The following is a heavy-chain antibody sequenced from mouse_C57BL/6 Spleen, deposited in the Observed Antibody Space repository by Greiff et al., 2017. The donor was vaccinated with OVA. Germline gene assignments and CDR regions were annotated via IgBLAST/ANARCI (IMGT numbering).Heavy chain of an antibody. Sequence: VKLMESGPELVKPGASVKISCKASGYAFSSSWMNWVKQRPGKGLEWIGRIYPGDGDTNYNGKFKGKATLTADKSSSTAYMQLSSLTSEDSAVYFCARCPPYDYDGHYYAMDYWGQGTSVTVSS. V-gene: IGHV1-82*01. CDR1: GYAFSSSW. D-gene: IGHD2-4*01. CDR3: ARCPPYDYDGHYYAMDY. CDR2: IYPGDGDT. J-gene: IGHJ4*01.